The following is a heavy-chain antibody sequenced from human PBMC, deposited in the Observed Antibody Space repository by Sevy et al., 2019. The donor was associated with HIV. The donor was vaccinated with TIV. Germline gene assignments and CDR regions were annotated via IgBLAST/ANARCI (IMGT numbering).Heavy chain of an antibody. CDR1: GGSISSSSYY. CDR3: AGFEYGDYTNLFDP. CDR2: IYYSGSS. Sequence: SETLSLTCTVSGGSISSSSYYWGWIRQPPGKGLEWIRKIYYSGSSYYNPSLNSRVTISVVTSKNQFSLKLTSVTAADTAVYYCAGFEYGDYTNLFDPWGQGTLVTVSS. J-gene: IGHJ5*02. D-gene: IGHD4-17*01. V-gene: IGHV4-39*01.